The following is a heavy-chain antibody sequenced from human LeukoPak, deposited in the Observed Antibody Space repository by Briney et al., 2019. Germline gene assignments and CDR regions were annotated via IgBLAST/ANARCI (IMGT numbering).Heavy chain of an antibody. V-gene: IGHV3-21*01. CDR3: ARDRYSSSSVGVI. J-gene: IGHJ4*02. CDR1: GFTFSSYS. CDR2: ISSSSYI. D-gene: IGHD6-6*01. Sequence: GGSLRLSCAASGFTFSSYSMNWVRQAPGKGLEWVSSISSSSYIYYADSVKGRFTISRDNAKNSLYLQMNSLRAEDTAVYYCARDRYSSSSVGVIWGQGTLVTVSS.